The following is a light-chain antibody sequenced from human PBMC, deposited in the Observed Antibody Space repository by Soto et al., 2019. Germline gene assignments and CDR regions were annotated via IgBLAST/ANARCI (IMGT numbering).Light chain of an antibody. CDR1: QSISSW. CDR3: QQYYSYSPST. V-gene: IGKV1-5*01. J-gene: IGKJ2*02. CDR2: DAS. Sequence: DIQMTQSPSTLSASVGDRVTITCRASQSISSWLAWYQQKPGKAPKLLIYDASSLESGVPSRFSGSGSGTEYTLTISSLQTDDFAIYYCQQYYSYSPSTFGQGTKLEIK.